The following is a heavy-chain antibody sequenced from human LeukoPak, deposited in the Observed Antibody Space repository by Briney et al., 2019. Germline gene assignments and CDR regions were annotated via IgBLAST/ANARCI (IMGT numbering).Heavy chain of an antibody. D-gene: IGHD2-2*01. CDR1: GGSISSYY. CDR3: AKRPIPAALRAATFDY. V-gene: IGHV4-59*01. CDR2: IYYSGST. Sequence: SETLSLTCTVSGGSISSYYWSWIRQPPGKGLEWIGYIYYSGSTNYNPSLKSRVTISVDTSKNQFSLKLSSVTAADTAVYYCAKRPIPAALRAATFDYWGQGILVTVSS. J-gene: IGHJ4*02.